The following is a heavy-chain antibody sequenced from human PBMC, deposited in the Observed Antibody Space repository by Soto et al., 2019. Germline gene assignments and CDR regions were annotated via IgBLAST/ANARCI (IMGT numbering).Heavy chain of an antibody. CDR2: IQSDGSST. Sequence: EVQLVESGGGSVQPGGSLRLSCAASGFSLSSYWMHWVRQVPGKGLVWVSRIQSDGSSTHYADSVKGRFTISKDNAKNTLYLQMDSLRVEVTAVYYCAREKAVAGTTFDYWGQGTLVTVSS. CDR1: GFSLSSYW. V-gene: IGHV3-74*01. J-gene: IGHJ4*02. CDR3: AREKAVAGTTFDY. D-gene: IGHD6-19*01.